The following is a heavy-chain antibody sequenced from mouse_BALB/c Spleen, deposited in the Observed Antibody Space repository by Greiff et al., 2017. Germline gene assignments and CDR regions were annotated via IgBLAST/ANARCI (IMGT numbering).Heavy chain of an antibody. CDR2: ISYSGST. CDR1: GDSITSGY. CDR3: ARSDYRYDDWFAY. J-gene: IGHJ3*01. Sequence: EVKLVESGPSLVKPSQTLSLTCSVTGDSITSGYWNWIRKFPGNKLEYMGYISYSGSTYYNPSLKSRISITRDTSKNQYYLQLNSVTTEDTATYYCARSDYRYDDWFAYWGQGTLVTVSA. V-gene: IGHV3-8*02. D-gene: IGHD2-14*01.